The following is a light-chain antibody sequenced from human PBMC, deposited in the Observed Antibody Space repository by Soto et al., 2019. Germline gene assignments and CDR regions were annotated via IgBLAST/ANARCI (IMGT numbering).Light chain of an antibody. V-gene: IGKV1-39*01. CDR2: AAS. J-gene: IGKJ4*01. Sequence: DIQMTQSPSSLSASVGDRVTITCRASESISSYLNWYQQKAGRAPKVLIYAASTLESGVPARFSGSGSGTDLPLTISKLQPDDFANYYCQKSSSAPRTCGGGTKVEI. CDR1: ESISSY. CDR3: QKSSSAPRT.